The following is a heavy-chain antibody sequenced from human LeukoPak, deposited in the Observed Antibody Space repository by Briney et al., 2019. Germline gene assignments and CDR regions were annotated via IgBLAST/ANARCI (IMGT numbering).Heavy chain of an antibody. CDR2: INDNGGRT. CDR1: GFTFSRYA. Sequence: PGGSLTLSCSASGFTFSRYAMHWVRQAPGKGLEYVSGINDNGGRTHYGDSVKGRFSISRDNSKNTLHLQMSTLRAEDTALYYCVKDVGGSYAFDYWGQAILVTVAS. V-gene: IGHV3-64D*09. J-gene: IGHJ4*02. CDR3: VKDVGGSYAFDY. D-gene: IGHD1-26*01.